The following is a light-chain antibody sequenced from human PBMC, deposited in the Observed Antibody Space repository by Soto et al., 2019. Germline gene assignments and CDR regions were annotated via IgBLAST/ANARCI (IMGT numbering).Light chain of an antibody. CDR1: QSIDSC. V-gene: IGKV1-39*01. J-gene: IGKJ5*01. CDR3: QQTYSSLIT. CDR2: AAS. Sequence: DIQMTQSPSSLSASVGDRVTITCRASQSIDSCLNWYQHIPGKAPKLLIYAASTLQSGVPSRFSGSGSGTDFTLTISILQPEDFATYYCQQTYSSLITFGQGTRLEIK.